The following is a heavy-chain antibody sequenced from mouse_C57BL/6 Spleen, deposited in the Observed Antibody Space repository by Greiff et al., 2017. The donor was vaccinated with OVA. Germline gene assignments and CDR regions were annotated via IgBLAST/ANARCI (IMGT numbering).Heavy chain of an antibody. CDR1: GYTFTSYW. D-gene: IGHD2-3*01. J-gene: IGHJ2*01. CDR3: ARRDDGSLDY. Sequence: QVQLQQPGAELVRPGSSVKPSCKASGYTFTSYWMHWVKQRPIQGLEWIGNIDPSDSETHYNQKFKDKATLTVDKSSSTAYMQLSSLTSEDSAVYYCARRDDGSLDYWGQGTTLTVSS. V-gene: IGHV1-52*01. CDR2: IDPSDSET.